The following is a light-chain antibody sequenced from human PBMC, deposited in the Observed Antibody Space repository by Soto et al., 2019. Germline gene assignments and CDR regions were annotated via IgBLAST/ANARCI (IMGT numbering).Light chain of an antibody. V-gene: IGKV1-6*01. CDR2: AAS. CDR3: LLDYAYFWA. CDR1: QGIRSS. J-gene: IGKJ1*01. Sequence: IQLTQSPSSLSASVGDRVTITCRASQGIRSSLGWYQQKPGKAPKLLIYAASTLQSGVPSRFSGSGFGTDFTLTINSLQPEDFATYYCLLDYAYFWAFGQGTKVDIK.